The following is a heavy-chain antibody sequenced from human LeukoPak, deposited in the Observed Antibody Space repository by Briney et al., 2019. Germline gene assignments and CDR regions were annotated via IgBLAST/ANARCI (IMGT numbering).Heavy chain of an antibody. D-gene: IGHD3-16*01. CDR3: TRGAGWLIDY. Sequence: SETLSLTCTASDDSISDYYRGWIRQPPGKGLEWIGYFHNSGTSTYNPSLKSRVTISADTSKNQFSLKLNSLTTADTAVYYCTRGAGWLIDYWGQGTLVTVSS. CDR1: DDSISDYY. V-gene: IGHV4-59*01. J-gene: IGHJ4*02. CDR2: FHNSGTS.